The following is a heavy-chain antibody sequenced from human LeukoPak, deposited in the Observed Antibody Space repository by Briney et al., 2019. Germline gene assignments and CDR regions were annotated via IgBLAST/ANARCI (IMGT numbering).Heavy chain of an antibody. D-gene: IGHD2-15*01. CDR2: INPSGGST. CDR3: TTDPVVVVVAARP. CDR1: GYTFTSYY. Sequence: ASVKVSCKASGYTFTSYYMHWVRQAPGQGLEWMGIINPSGGSTSYAQKFQGRVTMTRDTSTSTVYMELSSLRSEDTAVYYCTTDPVVVVVAARPWGQGTLVTVSS. V-gene: IGHV1-46*01. J-gene: IGHJ4*02.